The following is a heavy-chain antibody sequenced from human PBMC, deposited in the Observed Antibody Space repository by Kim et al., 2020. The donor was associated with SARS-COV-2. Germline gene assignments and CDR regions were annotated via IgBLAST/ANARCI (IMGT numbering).Heavy chain of an antibody. V-gene: IGHV4-34*01. J-gene: IGHJ3*02. CDR2: INHSGST. Sequence: SETLSLTCAVYGGSFSGYYWSWIRQPPGKGLEWIGEINHSGSTNYNPSLKSRVTISVDTSKNQFSLKLSSVTAADTAVYYCASVNDPRSGTDGAMDQNAFDIWGQGTMVTVSS. CDR1: GGSFSGYY. CDR3: ASVNDPRSGTDGAMDQNAFDI. D-gene: IGHD5-18*01.